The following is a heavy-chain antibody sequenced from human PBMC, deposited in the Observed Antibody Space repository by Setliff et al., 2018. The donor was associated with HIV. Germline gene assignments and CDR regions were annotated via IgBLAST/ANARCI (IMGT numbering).Heavy chain of an antibody. V-gene: IGHV4-34*10. Sequence: SETLSLTCAVYGGSFSGYYWAWIRQPPGKGLEWIGCVYHRGTTYYNPSLKSRLAMSVDTSKNKFFLKLNSLTAADTAVYYCSLQHGRPMRWFDPWGPGTLVTVSS. J-gene: IGHJ5*02. CDR3: SLQHGRPMRWFDP. CDR2: VYHRGTT. D-gene: IGHD2-2*01. CDR1: GGSFSGYY.